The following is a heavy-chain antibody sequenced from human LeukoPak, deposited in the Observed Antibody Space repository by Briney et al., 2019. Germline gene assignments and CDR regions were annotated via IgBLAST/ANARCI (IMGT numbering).Heavy chain of an antibody. J-gene: IGHJ4*02. CDR3: ATGWYCSGGSCHLFDY. Sequence: ASVKVSCKASGYTFTSYGISWVRHAPGQGLEWRVGFDPEDGKTIYAQNFQCRVTMTGDTSTDTAYMELSSLRSADTAVYYCATGWYCSGGSCHLFDYWGQGTLVTVSS. CDR2: FDPEDGKT. D-gene: IGHD2-15*01. V-gene: IGHV1-24*01. CDR1: GYTFTSYG.